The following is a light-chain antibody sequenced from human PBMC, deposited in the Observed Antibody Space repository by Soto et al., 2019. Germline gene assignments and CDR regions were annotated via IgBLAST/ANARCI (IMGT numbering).Light chain of an antibody. V-gene: IGKV3-15*01. CDR1: QSVASN. CDR2: GAS. CDR3: RQYHYWAPEYP. J-gene: IGKJ2*01. Sequence: EIVMTQSPASLYVSPGDGDTLSCRASQSVASNVAWYQQKPGQGHRLLIHGASTRAVGVPAKFSGSGSETEFTLNISSLQSEDFAVYHCRQYHYWAPEYPFGQGTK.